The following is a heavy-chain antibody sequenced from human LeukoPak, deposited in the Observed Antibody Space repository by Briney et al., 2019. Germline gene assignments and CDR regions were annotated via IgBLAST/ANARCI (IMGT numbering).Heavy chain of an antibody. V-gene: IGHV4-61*02. CDR3: ARERGVVTMVRGVPTYYYYYMDV. CDR1: GGSISSGSFY. CDR2: IYTSGST. J-gene: IGHJ6*03. D-gene: IGHD3-10*01. Sequence: PSETLSLTCAVSGGSISSGSFYWSWIRQPAGKGLEWIGRIYTSGSTNYNPSLKSRVTISVDTSKNQFSLKLSSVTAADTAVYYCARERGVVTMVRGVPTYYYYYMDVWGKGTTVTVSS.